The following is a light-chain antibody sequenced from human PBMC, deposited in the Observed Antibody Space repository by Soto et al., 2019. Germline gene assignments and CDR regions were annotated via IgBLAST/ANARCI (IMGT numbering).Light chain of an antibody. CDR3: QQLNSYPPT. V-gene: IGKV1-9*01. CDR1: QDIRSY. CDR2: AAS. Sequence: DIQLTQSPSFLSASVGDRVTITCRASQDIRSYLAWYQQRPGKAPQLLIYAASTLQSGVPSRFSGSGSGTEFTLTISSLQPEHFATYYCQQLNSYPPTFGQGTRLDI. J-gene: IGKJ5*01.